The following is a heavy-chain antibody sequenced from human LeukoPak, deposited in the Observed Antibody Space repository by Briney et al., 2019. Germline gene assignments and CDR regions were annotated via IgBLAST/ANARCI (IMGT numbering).Heavy chain of an antibody. J-gene: IGHJ4*02. V-gene: IGHV3-30*18. CDR2: ISYDGNNK. D-gene: IGHD6-19*01. CDR3: AKVDSSGWQNIDY. Sequence: GGSLRLSCAASGFTFSNFGVSWVRQAPGKGLEWVAVISYDGNNKYYADSVKGRFTISRDNSKNTLYVQMNNLRAEDTAVYYCAKVDSSGWQNIDYWGQGTLVTVSS. CDR1: GFTFSNFG.